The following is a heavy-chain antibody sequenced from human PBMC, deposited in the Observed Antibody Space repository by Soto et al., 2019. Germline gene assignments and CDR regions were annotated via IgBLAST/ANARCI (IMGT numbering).Heavy chain of an antibody. J-gene: IGHJ4*02. CDR1: DGYIGDRGGY. CDR3: ASAPETPTIFGAVRPFFFSH. D-gene: IGHD3-3*01. Sequence: TNTVADGYIGDRGGYWNWNRQRPGKGLEWMGYIFYSGSFYYTPSLRGRVMMSANTSKNQFYLRLSSVTAADTAVYYCASAPETPTIFGAVRPFFFSHWGQGTLVTVSS. CDR2: IFYSGSF. V-gene: IGHV4-31*03.